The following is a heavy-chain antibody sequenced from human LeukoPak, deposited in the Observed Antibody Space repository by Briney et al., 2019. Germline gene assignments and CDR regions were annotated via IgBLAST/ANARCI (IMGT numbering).Heavy chain of an antibody. CDR1: GYSFSGHY. Sequence: ASVKVSCKASGYSFSGHYIHWVRQAPGQGLEWMGQINPNSAASHYAQKFQDRVTMTSDTSINMAYMELRSLRSDDTAVYYCARDFYGSKPGAFDYWGQGTLITVSS. V-gene: IGHV1-2*06. CDR2: INPNSAAS. D-gene: IGHD3-10*01. CDR3: ARDFYGSKPGAFDY. J-gene: IGHJ4*02.